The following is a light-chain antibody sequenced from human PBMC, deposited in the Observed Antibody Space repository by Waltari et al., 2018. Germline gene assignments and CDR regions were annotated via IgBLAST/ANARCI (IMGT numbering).Light chain of an antibody. CDR2: AAS. CDR1: QSISSY. J-gene: IGKJ2*01. Sequence: DIQMTQSPSSLSASLGARVTITCRASQSISSYLNWYQQKPGKAPKLLIYAASSLQSAVPSRFSGSGSGTDFTLTISSLQPEDFATYDCQQSYSTPYTFGQGTKLEIK. V-gene: IGKV1-39*01. CDR3: QQSYSTPYT.